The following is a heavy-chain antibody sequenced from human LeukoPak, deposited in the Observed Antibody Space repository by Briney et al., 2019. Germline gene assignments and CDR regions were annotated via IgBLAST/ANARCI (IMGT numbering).Heavy chain of an antibody. V-gene: IGHV3-21*01. Sequence: GGSQRLSCADSRSPFSSYSVNWVRKAPGKVLELVSSISSSGSYIYYADAVKCRFTISRDNAKNSLYLQMNSLRAEDTAVYYCARGSSTSCYACFDPWGQGTLVTVSS. J-gene: IGHJ5*02. CDR2: ISSSGSYI. D-gene: IGHD2-2*01. CDR1: RSPFSSYS. CDR3: ARGSSTSCYACFDP.